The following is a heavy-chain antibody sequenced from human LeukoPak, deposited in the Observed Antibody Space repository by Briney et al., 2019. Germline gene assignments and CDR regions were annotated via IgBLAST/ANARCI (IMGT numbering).Heavy chain of an antibody. Sequence: GRSLRLSCAASGFTFSSYGMHWVRQAPGKGLEWVAVISYDGSNKYYADSVKGRFIISRDNSKNTLYLQMNSLRAEDTAVYYCAKALHIYYYYGMDVWGQGTTVTVSS. J-gene: IGHJ6*02. CDR2: ISYDGSNK. D-gene: IGHD2-21*01. CDR1: GFTFSSYG. CDR3: AKALHIYYYYGMDV. V-gene: IGHV3-30*18.